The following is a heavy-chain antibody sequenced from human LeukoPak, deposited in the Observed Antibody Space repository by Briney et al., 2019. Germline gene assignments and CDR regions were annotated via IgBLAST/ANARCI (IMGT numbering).Heavy chain of an antibody. CDR3: VRDGRGEYLKCDY. CDR1: GFTFSSYY. Sequence: GGSLRLSCAASGFTFSSYYRHWVRRAPGKGLVWVSRIKSDGNSTTYADCVKCRFTIPRDNAKNTLYLQMNSLRAEYTAVYYCVRDGRGEYLKCDYWGQGTLVTVS. CDR2: IKSDGNST. V-gene: IGHV3-74*01. D-gene: IGHD4-17*01. J-gene: IGHJ4*02.